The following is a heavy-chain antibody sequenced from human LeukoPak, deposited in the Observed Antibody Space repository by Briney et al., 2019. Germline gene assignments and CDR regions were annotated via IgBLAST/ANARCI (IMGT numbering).Heavy chain of an antibody. CDR1: GFTFSDYY. CDR2: ISSSGSTI. D-gene: IGHD6-13*01. V-gene: IGHV3-11*01. CDR3: AKGIDVLSSGYSSSWRWHAFDI. J-gene: IGHJ3*02. Sequence: TGGSLRLSCAASGFTFSDYYMSWIRQAPGKGLEWVSYISSSGSTIYYADSVKGRFTISRDNAKNSLYLQMNSLRAEDTALYYCAKGIDVLSSGYSSSWRWHAFDIWGQGTMVTVSS.